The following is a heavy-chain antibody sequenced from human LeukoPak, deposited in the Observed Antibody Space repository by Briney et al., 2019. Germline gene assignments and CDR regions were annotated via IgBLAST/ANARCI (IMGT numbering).Heavy chain of an antibody. CDR3: ARDGHYYDNSGYYPDY. Sequence: GRSLRLSCAASGLTFNSYGMHWVRQAPGKGLEWVAVIWYDGSNKYYADSVKGRFTISRDNSKNTLYLRMNSLRAEDTAVYYCARDGHYYDNSGYYPDYWGQGTLVTVSS. CDR1: GLTFNSYG. V-gene: IGHV3-33*01. D-gene: IGHD3-22*01. CDR2: IWYDGSNK. J-gene: IGHJ4*02.